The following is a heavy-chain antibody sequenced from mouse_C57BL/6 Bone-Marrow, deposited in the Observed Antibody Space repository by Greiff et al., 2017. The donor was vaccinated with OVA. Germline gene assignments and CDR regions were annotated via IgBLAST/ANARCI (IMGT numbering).Heavy chain of an antibody. V-gene: IGHV1-81*01. CDR2: IYPRSGNT. CDR1: GYTFTSYG. CDR3: ARSLYGSSFYFDY. Sequence: VQLQQSGAELARPGASVKLSCKASGYTFTSYGISWVKQRTGQGLEWIGEIYPRSGNTYYNEKFKGKATLTADKSSSTAYMELRSLTSEDSAVYFCARSLYGSSFYFDYWGQGTTHTVSS. J-gene: IGHJ2*01. D-gene: IGHD1-1*01.